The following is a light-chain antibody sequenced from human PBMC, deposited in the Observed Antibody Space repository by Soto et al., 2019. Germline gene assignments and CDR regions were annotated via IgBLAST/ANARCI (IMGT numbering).Light chain of an antibody. Sequence: DIQMTQSPSSLSASVGDSVTITCRASQNMKNNLNWYNQKPVKDPKLLIYAASNLQSGVPSRFSGSGSGTDFTLTISSLQPEDFATYYFQQSDDTPRTFGQGTKVEIK. CDR2: AAS. CDR3: QQSDDTPRT. J-gene: IGKJ1*01. V-gene: IGKV1-39*01. CDR1: QNMKNN.